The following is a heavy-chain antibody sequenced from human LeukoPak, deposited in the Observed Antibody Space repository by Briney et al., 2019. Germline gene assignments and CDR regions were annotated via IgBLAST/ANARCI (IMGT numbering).Heavy chain of an antibody. Sequence: ASVKVSCKASGYTFTSYGISWVRQAPGQGLEWMGWISAYNGNTNYAQKLQGRVTMTTDTSTSTAYMELRSLRSDDTAVYYCVRERDYGDYPNWFDPWGQGTLVTVSS. D-gene: IGHD4-17*01. CDR1: GYTFTSYG. CDR2: ISAYNGNT. J-gene: IGHJ5*02. CDR3: VRERDYGDYPNWFDP. V-gene: IGHV1-18*01.